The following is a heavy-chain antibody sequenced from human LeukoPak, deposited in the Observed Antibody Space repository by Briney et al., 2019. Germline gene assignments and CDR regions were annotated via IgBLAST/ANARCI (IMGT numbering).Heavy chain of an antibody. J-gene: IGHJ4*02. CDR2: IYYSGST. V-gene: IGHV4-39*01. Sequence: SETLSLTCTVSGGSISSSSYYWGWIRQPPGKGLEWIGSIYYSGSTYYNPSLKIRVTISVDTSKNQFSLKLSSVTAADTAVYYCASTIFEMATMWPYFDYWGQGTLVTVSS. D-gene: IGHD5-24*01. CDR1: GGSISSSSYY. CDR3: ASTIFEMATMWPYFDY.